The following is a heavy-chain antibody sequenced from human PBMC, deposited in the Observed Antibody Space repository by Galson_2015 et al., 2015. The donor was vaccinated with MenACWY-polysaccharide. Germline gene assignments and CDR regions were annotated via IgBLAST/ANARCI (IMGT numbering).Heavy chain of an antibody. Sequence: SLRLSCAASGFTVSSSYMSWVRQAPGKGLEWVSVIYSGGTTYYADSVKGRFTISRDNSQNPLYPQMDSLRAEDTALYYCTRENSAGPFECWGQGTLVPVSS. CDR3: TRENSAGPFEC. J-gene: IGHJ4*02. D-gene: IGHD4-23*01. CDR1: GFTVSSSY. V-gene: IGHV3-53*01. CDR2: IYSGGTT.